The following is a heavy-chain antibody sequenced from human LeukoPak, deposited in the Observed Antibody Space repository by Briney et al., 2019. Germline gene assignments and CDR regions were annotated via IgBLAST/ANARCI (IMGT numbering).Heavy chain of an antibody. CDR1: GGSFSNYA. V-gene: IGHV1-69*13. Sequence: ASVKVSCKASGGSFSNYAINWVRQAPGQGLEWMGEIIPMFRTANSAQKFRDRVTITADESTSTVYMELTSLRSEDTAVYYCARAPLPTPPYYSYMDVWGKGTTVIISS. CDR2: IIPMFRTA. J-gene: IGHJ6*03. CDR3: ARAPLPTPPYYSYMDV.